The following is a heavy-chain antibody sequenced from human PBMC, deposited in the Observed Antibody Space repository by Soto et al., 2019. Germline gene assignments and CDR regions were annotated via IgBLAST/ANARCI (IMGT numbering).Heavy chain of an antibody. CDR2: VFSSGTT. V-gene: IGHV4-39*01. Sequence: SETLSLTCSVSGSSLDSSNTCWGWVRQPPGKPLEWIGSVFSSGTTYYNASLKSRIAISLNTPTNQLSLRLRSVTAAATAKYYRERRLSVRGMPAWGLGIMVTVYS. D-gene: IGHD3-10*01. J-gene: IGHJ4*02. CDR3: ERRLSVRGMPA. CDR1: GSSLDSSNTC.